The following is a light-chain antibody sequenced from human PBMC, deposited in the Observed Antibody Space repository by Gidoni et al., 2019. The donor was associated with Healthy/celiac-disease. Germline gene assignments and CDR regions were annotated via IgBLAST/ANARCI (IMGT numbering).Light chain of an antibody. Sequence: EIVLTQSPGTLSLSPGERANLSCRASQSVSSSYLAWYQQKPGQAPRFLIYGASSRATGIPDRFSGIGSGTDFTLTISSLEPEDFAVYYCQQYGSSPQTFGQGTKVEIK. V-gene: IGKV3-20*01. J-gene: IGKJ1*01. CDR2: GAS. CDR3: QQYGSSPQT. CDR1: QSVSSSY.